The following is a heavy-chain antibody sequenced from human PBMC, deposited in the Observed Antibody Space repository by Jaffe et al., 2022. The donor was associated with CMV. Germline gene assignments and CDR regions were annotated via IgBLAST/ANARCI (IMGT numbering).Heavy chain of an antibody. CDR3: ARGTRTARPDY. CDR1: GGSISSYY. D-gene: IGHD6-6*01. V-gene: IGHV4-59*01. Sequence: QVQLQESGPGLVKPSETLSLTCTVSGGSISSYYWSWIRQPPGKGLEWIGYIYYSGSTNYNPSLKSRVTISVDTSKNQFSLKLSSVTAADTAVYYCARGTRTARPDYWGQGTLVTVSS. CDR2: IYYSGST. J-gene: IGHJ4*02.